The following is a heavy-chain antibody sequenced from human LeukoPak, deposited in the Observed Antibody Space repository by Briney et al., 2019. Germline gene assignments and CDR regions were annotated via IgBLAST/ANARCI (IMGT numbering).Heavy chain of an antibody. CDR2: ISPILGIA. V-gene: IGHV1-69*02. CDR3: ARGRTGWFDP. J-gene: IGHJ5*02. Sequence: SVKVSCKASGGTFSSYTISWVRQAPGQGLEWMGRISPILGIANYAQEFQGRVTIPADTSTSPAYIELSSLRSEDTAVYYCARGRTGWFDPWGQGTLDTVST. D-gene: IGHD1/OR15-1a*01. CDR1: GGTFSSYT.